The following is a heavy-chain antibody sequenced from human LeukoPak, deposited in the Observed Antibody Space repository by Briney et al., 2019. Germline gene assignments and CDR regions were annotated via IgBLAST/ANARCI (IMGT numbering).Heavy chain of an antibody. Sequence: GGSLRLSCAASGFTFSSHWMHWVRQAPGKGLVCVARIKSDGTYRDYGDSVRGRFTISRDNARDTLYLQMNSLRAEDTAVYYCVRDDRSYGVDYWGQGTPVTVSS. J-gene: IGHJ4*02. CDR3: VRDDRSYGVDY. CDR2: IKSDGTYR. D-gene: IGHD4-17*01. V-gene: IGHV3-74*01. CDR1: GFTFSSHW.